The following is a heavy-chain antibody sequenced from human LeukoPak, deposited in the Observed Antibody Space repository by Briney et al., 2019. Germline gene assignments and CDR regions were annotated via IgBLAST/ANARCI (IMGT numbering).Heavy chain of an antibody. CDR2: IYWDDDK. CDR3: AHREYDCSGGSCYQKPFDY. J-gene: IGHJ4*02. CDR1: GFSLSTSGVG. D-gene: IGHD2-15*01. V-gene: IGHV2-5*02. Sequence: SGPTLVNPTQTLTLTCTFSGFSLSTSGVGVGWIRQPPGKALEWLALIYWDDDKRYSPSLKSRLTTTKDTSKNQGVLTMTNMDPVDTATYYCAHREYDCSGGSCYQKPFDYWGQGTLVTVSS.